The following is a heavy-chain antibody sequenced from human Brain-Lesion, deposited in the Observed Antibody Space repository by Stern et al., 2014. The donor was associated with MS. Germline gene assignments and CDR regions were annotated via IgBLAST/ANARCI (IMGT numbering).Heavy chain of an antibody. Sequence: QVQLQESGPGLVKPSQTLSLTCTVSGGSISSGNYYWSWIRQPAGEGLEWIGRIYSSGSTQYNPPLKSRFPIPADPSTTQFPLRLSSVTAADTAVYYCARGNYDVLTDNGGHGFDIWGQGTMVTVSS. CDR1: GGSISSGNYY. D-gene: IGHD3-9*01. CDR3: ARGNYDVLTDNGGHGFDI. J-gene: IGHJ3*02. CDR2: IYSSGST. V-gene: IGHV4-61*02.